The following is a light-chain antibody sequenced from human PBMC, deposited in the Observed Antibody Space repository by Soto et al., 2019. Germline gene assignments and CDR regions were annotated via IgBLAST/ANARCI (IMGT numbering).Light chain of an antibody. CDR2: ENN. CDR3: QSYDSSLSGYV. V-gene: IGLV1-40*01. J-gene: IGLJ1*01. CDR1: SSNIGAGYE. Sequence: QSVLTQPPSVSEAPGQRVTISCTGSSSNIGAGYEAHWYQQVPGTAPKLLIYENNNRPSWVPDRFSGSKSGTSASLAITGIQAEDEAEYYCQSYDSSLSGYVFGTGTKVTVL.